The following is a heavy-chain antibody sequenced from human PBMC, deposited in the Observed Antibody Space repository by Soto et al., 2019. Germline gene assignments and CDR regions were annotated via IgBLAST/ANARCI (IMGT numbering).Heavy chain of an antibody. D-gene: IGHD3-3*01. CDR3: ARGGGTILAPLP. CDR1: GDSVSSNSAA. J-gene: IGHJ5*02. Sequence: PSQTLTLPCVISGDSVSSNSAAWNCIRQSPSRGLEWLGRTYYRSKWYNDYAVSVKSRITINPDTSKNQFSLQLNSVTPEDTAVYYCARGGGTILAPLPWGQGTQVTVSS. CDR2: TYYRSKWYN. V-gene: IGHV6-1*01.